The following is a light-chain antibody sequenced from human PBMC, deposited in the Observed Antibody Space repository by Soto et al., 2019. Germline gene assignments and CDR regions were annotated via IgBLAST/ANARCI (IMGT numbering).Light chain of an antibody. Sequence: EIVLTQSPGTLSLSPGERATLSCRASQSVSSNYLAWYQQKPGQAPGLLIHGASRRATGIPDRFSGSGSGTDFTLTISSLEPEDFAVYYCQQQGRSWITFGQGTRLEIK. J-gene: IGKJ5*01. CDR2: GAS. CDR1: QSVSSNY. V-gene: IGKV3-20*01. CDR3: QQQGRSWIT.